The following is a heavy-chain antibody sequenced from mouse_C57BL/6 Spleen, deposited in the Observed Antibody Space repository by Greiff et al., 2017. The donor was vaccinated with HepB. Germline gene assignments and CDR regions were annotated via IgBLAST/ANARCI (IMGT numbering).Heavy chain of an antibody. D-gene: IGHD2-4*01. CDR1: GYTFTDYY. V-gene: IGHV1-26*01. J-gene: IGHJ4*01. Sequence: VQLQQSGPELVKPGASVKISCKASGYTFTDYYMNWVKQSHGKSLEWIGDINPNNGGTSYNQKFKGKATLTVDKSSSTAYMELRSLTSEDSAVYYCAKYYYDYDYYYAMDYWGQGTSVTVSS. CDR3: AKYYYDYDYYYAMDY. CDR2: INPNNGGT.